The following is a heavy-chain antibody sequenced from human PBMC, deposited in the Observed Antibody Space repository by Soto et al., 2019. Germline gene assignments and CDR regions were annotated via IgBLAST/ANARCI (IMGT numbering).Heavy chain of an antibody. CDR3: ARRDSGGFFRFFDS. CDR1: VGSLSTNP. J-gene: IGHJ4*02. V-gene: IGHV1-69*06. CDR2: TGSGTGPG. Sequence: QVQLVQSGTEVKKPGSSVKVSCKTSVGSLSTNPISWVRQAPGQGLEWMGGTGSGTGPGNHAQKFQGRLTVTADKSTGTVYMELTNLSSEDTAVYYCARRDSGGFFRFFDSWGQGTLVTVSS. D-gene: IGHD2-15*01.